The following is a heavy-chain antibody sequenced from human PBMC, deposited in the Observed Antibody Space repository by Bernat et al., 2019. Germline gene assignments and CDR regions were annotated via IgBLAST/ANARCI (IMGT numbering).Heavy chain of an antibody. CDR2: ISGSGGST. Sequence: VQLVESGGGVVQPGRSLRLSCAASGFTFSSYGMHWVRQAPGKGLEWVSAISGSGGSTYYADSVKGRFTISRDNSKNTLYLQMNSLRAEDTAVYYCARGGGDYVFSYGMDVWGQGTTVTVSS. D-gene: IGHD4-17*01. J-gene: IGHJ6*02. CDR1: GFTFSSYG. V-gene: IGHV3-23*04. CDR3: ARGGGDYVFSYGMDV.